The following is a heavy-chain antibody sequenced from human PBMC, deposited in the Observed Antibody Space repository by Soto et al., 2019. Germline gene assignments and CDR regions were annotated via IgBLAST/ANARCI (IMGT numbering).Heavy chain of an antibody. Sequence: GASVKVSGKASGYTFTSYGISWVRQAPGQGLEWMGWIGAYNGNTNYAQKLQGRVTITRDTSASTAYMELSSLRSEDTAVYYCAREEKPGLIDYWGQGTLVTVSS. J-gene: IGHJ4*02. D-gene: IGHD3-3*01. CDR1: GYTFTSYG. V-gene: IGHV1-18*01. CDR3: AREEKPGLIDY. CDR2: IGAYNGNT.